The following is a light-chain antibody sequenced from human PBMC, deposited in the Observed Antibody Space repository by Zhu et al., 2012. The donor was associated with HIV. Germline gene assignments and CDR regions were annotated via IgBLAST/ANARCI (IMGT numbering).Light chain of an antibody. Sequence: EIVLTQSPATLSLSPGDTATLSCRASQSVSANLAWYQQKPGQAPRLLIYGASNRATGAAARFSGSGSRTDFTLTISSLEPEDFAVYYCQQSSNWPPGLTFGGGTKVEIK. CDR2: GAS. J-gene: IGKJ4*01. CDR3: QQSSNWPPGLT. V-gene: IGKV3-11*01. CDR1: QSVSAN.